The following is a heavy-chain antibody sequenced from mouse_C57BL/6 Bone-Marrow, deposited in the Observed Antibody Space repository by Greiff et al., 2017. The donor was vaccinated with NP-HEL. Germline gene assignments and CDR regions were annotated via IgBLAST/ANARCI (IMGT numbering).Heavy chain of an antibody. V-gene: IGHV1-80*01. CDR3: ARGRRVFDY. J-gene: IGHJ2*01. Sequence: VQLQQSGASVKISCKASGYAFSSYWMNWVKQRPGKGLEWIGQIYPGDGDTNYNGKFKGKATLTADKSSSTAYMQLSSLTSEDSAVYFCARGRRVFDYWGQGTTLTVSS. CDR1: GYAFSSYW. CDR2: IYPGDGDT.